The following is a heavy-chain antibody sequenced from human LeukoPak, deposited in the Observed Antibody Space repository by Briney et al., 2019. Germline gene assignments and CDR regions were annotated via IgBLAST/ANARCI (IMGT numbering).Heavy chain of an antibody. J-gene: IGHJ3*02. CDR1: GGSINNYY. D-gene: IGHD2-15*01. Sequence: SETLSLTCTVSGGSINNYYWSWIRQPAGKGLEWIGRIYTRGSANYNPSLKSRVTVSVDTSKNQFSPKLSSVTAADTAVYYCARGRYCSADICSGGDAFDIRGQGTMVSVSS. CDR2: IYTRGSA. CDR3: ARGRYCSADICSGGDAFDI. V-gene: IGHV4-4*07.